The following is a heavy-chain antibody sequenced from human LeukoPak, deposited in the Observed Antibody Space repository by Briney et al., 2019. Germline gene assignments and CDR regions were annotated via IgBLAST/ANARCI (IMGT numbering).Heavy chain of an antibody. CDR2: VNHSGST. Sequence: SEALSLTCAVDGGSFSGYYWSWIRQPPGSGLEWIGEVNHSGSTNYNPSLKSRVTISVDTSKNQFSLRLSSVTAADTALYYCARGLDDTTILTLFDYWGQGTLVTVSS. CDR1: GGSFSGYY. CDR3: ARGLDDTTILTLFDY. D-gene: IGHD5-18*01. J-gene: IGHJ4*02. V-gene: IGHV4-34*01.